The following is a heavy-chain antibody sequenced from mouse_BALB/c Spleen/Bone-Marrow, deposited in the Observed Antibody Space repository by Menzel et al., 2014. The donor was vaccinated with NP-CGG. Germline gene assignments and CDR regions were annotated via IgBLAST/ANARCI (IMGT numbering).Heavy chain of an antibody. V-gene: IGHV5-17*02. CDR1: GFTFSSFG. Sequence: EVKLVESGGGLVQPGGSRKVSCAASGFTFSSFGMHWVRQAPEKGLEWVAYISSGSSTIYYADTVKGRFTISRDNPKNTLFLQMTSLRSEDTAIYYCARSTMITTGYYYAMDYWGQGTSVTVSS. CDR3: ARSTMITTGYYYAMDY. D-gene: IGHD2-4*01. CDR2: ISSGSSTI. J-gene: IGHJ4*01.